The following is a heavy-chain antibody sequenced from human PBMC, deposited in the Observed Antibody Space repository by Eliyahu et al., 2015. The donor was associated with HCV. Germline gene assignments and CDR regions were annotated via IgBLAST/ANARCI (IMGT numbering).Heavy chain of an antibody. CDR2: ISGSGGST. J-gene: IGHJ4*02. Sequence: EVQLLESGGGLVQPGXSLRXSCXASGXXXSSYAMSWVRQAPGKGLEWVSAISGSGGSTYYADSVKGRFTISRDNSKNTLYLQMNSLRAEDTAVYYCAKANSSGYYYYFDYWGQGTLVTVSS. CDR1: GXXXSSYA. CDR3: AKANSSGYYYYFDY. D-gene: IGHD3-22*01. V-gene: IGHV3-23*01.